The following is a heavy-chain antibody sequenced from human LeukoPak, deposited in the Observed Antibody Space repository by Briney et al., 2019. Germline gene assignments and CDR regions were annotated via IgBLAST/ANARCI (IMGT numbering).Heavy chain of an antibody. J-gene: IGHJ4*02. D-gene: IGHD4-17*01. Sequence: PRTSLRLSCAASGFTFSGHAMHWVRQAPGKGLEWVAVLWNDGANKYYAESVRGRCTISRENFKNTLFLQMSSLRVTDTATYYIASDSGFAYVDPNYWGRDPWSPSPQ. CDR3: ASDSGFAYVDPNY. CDR1: GFTFSGHA. V-gene: IGHV3-33*01. CDR2: LWNDGANK.